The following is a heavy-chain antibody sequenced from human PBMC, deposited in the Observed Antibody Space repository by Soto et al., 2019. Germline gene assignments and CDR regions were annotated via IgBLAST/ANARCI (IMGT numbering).Heavy chain of an antibody. Sequence: QVQLVQSGAEVKKAGASVRVSCKASGYTFTNYYIHWVRQAPGQGPEWMGIFNPSGGSASYAQRFHGRVTMTRDTSTSTVYMELSSLTSDDTAIYYCARDGPGTGSYYFDSWGQGTLVTVSS. CDR3: ARDGPGTGSYYFDS. J-gene: IGHJ4*02. V-gene: IGHV1-46*01. D-gene: IGHD1-26*01. CDR1: GYTFTNYY. CDR2: FNPSGGSA.